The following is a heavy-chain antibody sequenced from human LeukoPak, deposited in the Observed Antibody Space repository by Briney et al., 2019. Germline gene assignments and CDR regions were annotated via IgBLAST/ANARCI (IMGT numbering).Heavy chain of an antibody. J-gene: IGHJ4*02. CDR1: GYTFTSYG. D-gene: IGHD3-22*01. CDR2: ISAYNGNT. CDR3: ARDLSIVVVTTYYFDY. V-gene: IGHV1-18*01. Sequence: ASVKVSCKASGYTFTSYGISWVRQAPGQGGEGRGWISAYNGNTNYAQKLQGRVTMTTDTSTSTAYMELRGLRSDDTAVYYCARDLSIVVVTTYYFDYWGQGTLVTVSS.